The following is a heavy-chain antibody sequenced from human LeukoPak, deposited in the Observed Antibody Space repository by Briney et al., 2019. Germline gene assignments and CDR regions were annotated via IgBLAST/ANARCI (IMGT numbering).Heavy chain of an antibody. CDR2: ISAYNGNT. J-gene: IGHJ5*02. CDR1: GYTFTSYG. CDR3: ARVSLEWSFGDWFDP. V-gene: IGHV1-18*01. Sequence: ASVKVSCKASGYTFTSYGISWVRQAPGQGLEWMGWISAYNGNTNYAQKLQGRVTMTTDTSTSTAYMELRSLRSDDTAVYYCARVSLEWSFGDWFDPWGQGTLVTVSS. D-gene: IGHD3-3*01.